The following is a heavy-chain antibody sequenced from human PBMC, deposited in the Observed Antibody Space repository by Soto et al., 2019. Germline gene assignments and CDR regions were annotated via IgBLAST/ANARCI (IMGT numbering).Heavy chain of an antibody. J-gene: IGHJ4*02. Sequence: QVQLVESGGGVVQPGRSLRLSCAASGFTFSSYGMHWVRQAPGKGLERVAVISYDGSNKYYADSVKGRFTISRDNSKNTRYLQMNSLRAEATAVYYCANLPGSSCWYFGYGGQGTLVTFSS. CDR2: ISYDGSNK. CDR1: GFTFSSYG. D-gene: IGHD2-2*01. V-gene: IGHV3-30*18. CDR3: ANLPGSSCWYFGY.